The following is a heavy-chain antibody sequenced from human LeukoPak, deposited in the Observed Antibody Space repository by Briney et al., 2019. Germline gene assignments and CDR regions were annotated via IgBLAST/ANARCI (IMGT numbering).Heavy chain of an antibody. Sequence: GGSLRLSCAASLFTFSTSPMNWVRQAPGKGPEGVSYISSSSGTIYYADSVKGSFTISRDNAENSLYLQMNSLRAEDTAVYYCARGPGSGHYFDYWGQGTLVTVSS. J-gene: IGHJ4*02. CDR1: LFTFSTSP. CDR2: ISSSSGTI. V-gene: IGHV3-48*04. CDR3: ARGPGSGHYFDY. D-gene: IGHD2-15*01.